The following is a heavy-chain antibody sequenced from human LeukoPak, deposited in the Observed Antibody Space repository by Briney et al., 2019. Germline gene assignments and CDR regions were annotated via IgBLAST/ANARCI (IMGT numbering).Heavy chain of an antibody. V-gene: IGHV4-59*01. CDR1: GGSISSYY. Sequence: PSETLSLTCTVSGGSISSYYWSWIRQPPGKGLEWIGYIYYSGSTNYNPSLKSRVTISVDTSKNQLSLKLSSVTAADTAVYYCARDSPYYYGSGSATYYMDVWGKGTTVTISS. D-gene: IGHD3-10*01. CDR2: IYYSGST. CDR3: ARDSPYYYGSGSATYYMDV. J-gene: IGHJ6*03.